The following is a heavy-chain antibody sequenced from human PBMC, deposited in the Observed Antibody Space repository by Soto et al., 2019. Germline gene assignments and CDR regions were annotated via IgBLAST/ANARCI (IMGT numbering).Heavy chain of an antibody. CDR1: RFTFSSYA. CDR3: AKDRDYGDYLYDFDY. J-gene: IGHJ4*02. V-gene: IGHV3-30-3*01. CDR2: ISYDGYNK. D-gene: IGHD4-17*01. Sequence: GGPLRLSCAASRFTFSSYAMHWVRQAPGKGLEWVALISYDGYNKYYADSVKGRSTISRDNSKNTLYLQMNSLRAEDTAVYYCAKDRDYGDYLYDFDYWGQGTLVTVSS.